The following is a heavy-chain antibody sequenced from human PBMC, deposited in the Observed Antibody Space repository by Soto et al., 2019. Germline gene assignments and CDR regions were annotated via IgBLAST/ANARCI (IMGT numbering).Heavy chain of an antibody. J-gene: IGHJ4*02. CDR2: IRSKAYGGTT. Sequence: GALRLSCTASGFTFNDYTLSWVRQAPGKGLEWVGFIRSKAYGGTTEYAASVKGRFTISRDDSKSIAYLQMNSLKTEDTAVYYCTASKLYPSLDFHYWGQGT. V-gene: IGHV3-49*04. CDR3: TASKLYPSLDFHY. D-gene: IGHD2-8*01. CDR1: GFTFNDYT.